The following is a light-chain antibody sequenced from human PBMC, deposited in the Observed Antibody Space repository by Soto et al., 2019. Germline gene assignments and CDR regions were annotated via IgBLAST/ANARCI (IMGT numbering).Light chain of an antibody. CDR1: TNDVGGYNY. J-gene: IGLJ3*02. V-gene: IGLV2-14*03. CDR3: SSYTSSYTWV. Sequence: QSALTQPASVSGSPGQSITISCSATTNDVGGYNYVSWYQQHPGKAPKLLIYGVTDRPSGVSSRFSGSKSGNAASLTISGLQAEDEGDYYCSSYTSSYTWVFGGGTKVTVL. CDR2: GVT.